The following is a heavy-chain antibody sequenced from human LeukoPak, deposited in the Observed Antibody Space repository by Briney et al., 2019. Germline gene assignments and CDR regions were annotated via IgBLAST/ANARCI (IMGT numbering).Heavy chain of an antibody. Sequence: PGGSLRLSCAASGFTFSSYAMNWVRQAPGKGLEYVSTTSASGGSTYYADSVKGRFTISRDNSKNTLYLQMNSLRAEDTAIYYCAELGITMIGGVWGKGTTVTISS. D-gene: IGHD3-10*02. CDR3: AELGITMIGGV. CDR1: GFTFSSYA. CDR2: TSASGGST. V-gene: IGHV3-23*01. J-gene: IGHJ6*04.